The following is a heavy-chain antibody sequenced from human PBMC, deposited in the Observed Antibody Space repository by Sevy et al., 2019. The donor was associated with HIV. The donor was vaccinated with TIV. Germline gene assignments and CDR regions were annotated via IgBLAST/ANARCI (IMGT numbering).Heavy chain of an antibody. CDR2: TNPNSGDT. CDR3: ARGFEDYDRWTGYYYFDF. J-gene: IGHJ4*02. V-gene: IGHV1-2*04. CDR1: GYTFTDYF. Sequence: ASVKVSCKASGYTFTDYFIHWVRQAPGQGLAWMGWTNPNSGDTYYSQNFQHWVTMTTETSITTVYMDLTSLKTDDTAVFYCARGFEDYDRWTGYYYFDFWGQGTLVTVSS. D-gene: IGHD3-3*01.